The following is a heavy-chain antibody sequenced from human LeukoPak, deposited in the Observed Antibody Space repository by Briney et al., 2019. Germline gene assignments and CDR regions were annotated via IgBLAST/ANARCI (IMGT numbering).Heavy chain of an antibody. V-gene: IGHV3-30*02. J-gene: IGHJ4*02. D-gene: IGHD5-24*01. CDR1: GFTFSGSA. CDR2: IRYDGSNK. Sequence: PGGSLRLSCAASGFTFSGSAMHWVRQASGKGLEWVAFIRYDGSNKYYADSVKGRFTISRDNSKNTLYLQMNSLRAEDTAVYYCAKTLVEMATILWLWSDYWGQGTLVTVSS. CDR3: AKTLVEMATILWLWSDY.